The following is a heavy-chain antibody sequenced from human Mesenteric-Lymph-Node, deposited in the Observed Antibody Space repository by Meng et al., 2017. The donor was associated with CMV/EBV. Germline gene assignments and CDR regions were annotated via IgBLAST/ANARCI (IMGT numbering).Heavy chain of an antibody. CDR2: TYYRSKWYN. Sequence: SQTLSLTCVISGDSVSSTSVAWNWIRQSPSRGLEWLGRTYYRSKWYNDYAVSVKSRITINPDTSKNQFSLQLNSVTPEDTAVYYCAKGINWFDPWGQGSLVTVSS. J-gene: IGHJ5*02. CDR1: GDSVSSTSVA. CDR3: AKGINWFDP. V-gene: IGHV6-1*01.